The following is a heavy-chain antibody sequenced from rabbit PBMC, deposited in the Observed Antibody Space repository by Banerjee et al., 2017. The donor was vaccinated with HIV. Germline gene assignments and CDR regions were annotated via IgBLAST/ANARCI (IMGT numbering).Heavy chain of an antibody. CDR1: GFDFSSSYW. Sequence: QEQLEESGGALVTPEGSLTLTCKASGFDFSSSYWICWVRQAPGKGLELIACIRNGDGSTWYASWAKGRFTISKTSSTTVTLQMSSLTAADTATYFCARYIGDWVAENLWGPGTLVTVS. V-gene: IGHV1S45*01. CDR2: IRNGDGST. CDR3: ARYIGDWVAENL. J-gene: IGHJ4*01. D-gene: IGHD4-1*01.